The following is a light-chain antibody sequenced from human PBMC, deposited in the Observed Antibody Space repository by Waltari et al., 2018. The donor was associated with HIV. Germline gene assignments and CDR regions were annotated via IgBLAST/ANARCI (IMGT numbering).Light chain of an antibody. CDR2: MND. Sequence: SVVTQPPSASGTLGHSVTISCYRDATTSGSNYVYCYQHLPGTSPKLLIYMNDQRPSGVPDRISGSKSGTSASLAISGLRSEDEADYYCASWDDSLGGYWIFGGGTNLTVL. CDR3: ASWDDSLGGYWI. J-gene: IGLJ2*01. V-gene: IGLV1-47*01. CDR1: ATTSGSNY.